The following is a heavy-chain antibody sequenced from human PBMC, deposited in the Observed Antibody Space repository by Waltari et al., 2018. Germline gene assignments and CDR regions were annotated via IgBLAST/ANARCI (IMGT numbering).Heavy chain of an antibody. D-gene: IGHD3-22*01. Sequence: QVQLVQSGAEVKKPGASVKVSCKASGYTFTSYDINWVRQATGQGLEWMGWMNPNSGNTGYAQKFQGRVTMTRHTSISTAYMELSSLRSEDTAVYYCARGPTYYYDSSGYYPHWGQGTLVTVSS. V-gene: IGHV1-8*01. CDR2: MNPNSGNT. CDR1: GYTFTSYD. CDR3: ARGPTYYYDSSGYYPH. J-gene: IGHJ4*02.